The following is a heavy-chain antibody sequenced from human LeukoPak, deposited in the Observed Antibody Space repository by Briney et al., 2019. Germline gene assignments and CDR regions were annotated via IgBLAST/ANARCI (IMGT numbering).Heavy chain of an antibody. CDR2: IYYSGST. V-gene: IGHV4-59*01. CDR1: GGSMSSYY. Sequence: SETLSLXCTVSGGSMSSYYWSWIRQPPGKELEWIGYIYYSGSTNYNPSLKSRVTISVDTSKNQFSLKLSAVTAADTAVYYCARDRCSGGSCHSDYWGQGTLVTVSS. CDR3: ARDRCSGGSCHSDY. J-gene: IGHJ4*02. D-gene: IGHD2-15*01.